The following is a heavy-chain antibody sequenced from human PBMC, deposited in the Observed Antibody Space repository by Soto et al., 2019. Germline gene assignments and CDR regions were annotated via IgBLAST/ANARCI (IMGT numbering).Heavy chain of an antibody. D-gene: IGHD3-16*02. CDR2: ISSSSSYI. CDR3: ASRIMITFGGVIAKYFDY. CDR1: GFTFSSYS. J-gene: IGHJ4*02. Sequence: GGSLRLSCAASGFTFSSYSMNWVRQAPGKGLEWVSSISSSSSYIYYADSVKGRFTISRDNAKNSLYLQMNSLRAEDTAVYYCASRIMITFGGVIAKYFDYWGQGTLVTVSS. V-gene: IGHV3-21*01.